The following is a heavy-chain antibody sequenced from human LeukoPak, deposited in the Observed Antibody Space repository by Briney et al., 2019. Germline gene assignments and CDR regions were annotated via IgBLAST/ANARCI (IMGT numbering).Heavy chain of an antibody. V-gene: IGHV4-59*01. CDR3: ASYDSSGYTFDY. Sequence: SETLSLTCSVSGGSITRYYWTWIRQPPGKGLEWIGYINHSGSTIYNPSLKSRVTISVDTSKNQFSLKLSSVTAADTALYYCASYDSSGYTFDYWGRGTLVSVSS. CDR1: GGSITRYY. J-gene: IGHJ4*02. D-gene: IGHD3-22*01. CDR2: INHSGST.